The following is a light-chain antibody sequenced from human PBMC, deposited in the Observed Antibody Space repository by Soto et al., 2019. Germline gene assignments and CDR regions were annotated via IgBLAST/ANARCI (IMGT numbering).Light chain of an antibody. CDR2: KAS. J-gene: IGKJ1*01. V-gene: IGKV1-5*03. CDR1: QTISSW. Sequence: DIQITPSPSTMSGSVGDRVTITGRAIQTISSWLAWYQQRPGKAPKLLIYKASTLKSGVPSRFSGSGSGTEFTLTISSMQTDDLATYYCQHYNSYSEAVGQGTKGDIK. CDR3: QHYNSYSEA.